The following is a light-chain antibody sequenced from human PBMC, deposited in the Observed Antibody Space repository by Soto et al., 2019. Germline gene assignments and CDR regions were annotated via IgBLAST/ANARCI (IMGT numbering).Light chain of an antibody. Sequence: EIVFTQSPATLSLSPGARATLSCRASQSVSNYLAWYQHKPGQAPRLLIYDASRRATDIPARFSGIESGTDFTLTIRRLETEDFATYYGQQRSNWPSISFGQGTRLEIK. CDR2: DAS. J-gene: IGKJ5*01. CDR3: QQRSNWPSIS. CDR1: QSVSNY. V-gene: IGKV3-11*01.